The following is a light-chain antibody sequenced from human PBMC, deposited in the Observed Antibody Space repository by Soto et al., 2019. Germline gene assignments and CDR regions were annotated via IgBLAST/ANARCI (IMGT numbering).Light chain of an antibody. CDR2: SAS. V-gene: IGKV1-27*01. CDR3: QKYSGVPVT. J-gene: IGKJ5*01. CDR1: QDINKY. Sequence: NQMTQSPSSLSASVGDRVTITCRASQDINKYLAWYQQRPGTVPKLLIYSASTLKSGVPSRFSGSRSGTDFTLTISSLQPEDVATYYCQKYSGVPVTFGQGTRLEIK.